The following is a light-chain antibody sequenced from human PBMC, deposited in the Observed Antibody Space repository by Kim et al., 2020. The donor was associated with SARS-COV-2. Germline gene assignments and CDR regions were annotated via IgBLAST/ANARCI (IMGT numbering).Light chain of an antibody. CDR3: QKYNGAPWT. V-gene: IGKV1-27*01. J-gene: IGKJ1*01. CDR2: AAS. Sequence: DIQMTQSPSSLSASVGDRVTITCRASQGISKDLAWYQQKPGNAPKLLIFAASALQSGVPTRFSGSGSVTDFTLTISSLQPEDVATYYCQKYNGAPWTFGQGTKVDIK. CDR1: QGISKD.